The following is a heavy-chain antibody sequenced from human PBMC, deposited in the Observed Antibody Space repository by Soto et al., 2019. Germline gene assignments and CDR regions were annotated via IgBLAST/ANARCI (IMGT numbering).Heavy chain of an antibody. CDR3: ARMLLGYYRALDY. D-gene: IGHD1-26*01. CDR1: GGSISRGGYS. CDR2: IYHSGST. V-gene: IGHV4-30-2*01. Sequence: SETLSLTCAVSGGSISRGGYSWSWIRQPPGKGLEWIGYIYHSGSTYYNPSLKSRVTISVDRSKNQFSLKLSSVTAADTATYYCARMLLGYYRALDYWGQGTLVTVSS. J-gene: IGHJ4*02.